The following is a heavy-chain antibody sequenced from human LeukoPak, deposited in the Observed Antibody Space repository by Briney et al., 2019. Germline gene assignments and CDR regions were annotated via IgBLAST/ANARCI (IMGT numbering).Heavy chain of an antibody. CDR1: GFTFSDYG. V-gene: IGHV3-74*01. Sequence: PGGSLRLSCAASGFTFSDYGMHWVRQVPGKGLVWVSRINSDESRTNYADSVKGRFTISRDNAKNTLYLHMNSLRAEDTAVYYCTANFNYWGQGTLVTVSS. J-gene: IGHJ4*02. CDR2: INSDESRT. CDR3: TANFNY.